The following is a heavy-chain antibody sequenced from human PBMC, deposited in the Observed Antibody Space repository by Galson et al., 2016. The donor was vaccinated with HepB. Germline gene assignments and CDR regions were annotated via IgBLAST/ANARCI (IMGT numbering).Heavy chain of an antibody. CDR1: GFTLSGSA. CDR3: ARGGGTFAY. V-gene: IGHV3-73*01. J-gene: IGHJ4*02. Sequence: SLRLSCAASGFTLSGSAMHWVRQASGKGLEWVGRIRSKSNNYATTYAASVKDRFTISRDDSKNMAYLQMNSLRAEDTAVYYCARGGGTFAYWGQGTLVPVSS. CDR2: IRSKSNNYAT. D-gene: IGHD2-15*01.